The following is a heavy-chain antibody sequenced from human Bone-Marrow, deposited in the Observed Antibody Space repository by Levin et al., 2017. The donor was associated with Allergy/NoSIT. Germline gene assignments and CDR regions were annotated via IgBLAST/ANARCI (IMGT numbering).Heavy chain of an antibody. Sequence: GGSLRLSCKGSGYSFTNYWIGWVRQMPGKGLEYMGIIYPGDSDTRYSPSFQGRVTISADKSINTAYLQWSRLEASDTAMYYWARNEGAALVGADYWGQGTLVTVSS. CDR1: GYSFTNYW. CDR3: ARNEGAALVGADY. V-gene: IGHV5-51*01. J-gene: IGHJ4*02. D-gene: IGHD1-26*01. CDR2: IYPGDSDT.